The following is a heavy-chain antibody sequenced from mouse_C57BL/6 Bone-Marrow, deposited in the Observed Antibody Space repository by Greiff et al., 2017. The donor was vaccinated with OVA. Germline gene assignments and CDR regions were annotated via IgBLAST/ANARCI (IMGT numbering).Heavy chain of an antibody. V-gene: IGHV14-4*01. CDR3: TTVYYDGKGFPYYAMDY. CDR2: IDPENGDT. D-gene: IGHD1-1*01. CDR1: GFNIKDDY. Sequence: VQLQQSGAELVRPGASVKLSCTASGFNIKDDYMHWVKQRPEQGLEWIGWIDPENGDTEYASKFQGKATITVDNSSNTAYLQLSSLTSEDTAVYYCTTVYYDGKGFPYYAMDYWGQGTSVTVSS. J-gene: IGHJ4*01.